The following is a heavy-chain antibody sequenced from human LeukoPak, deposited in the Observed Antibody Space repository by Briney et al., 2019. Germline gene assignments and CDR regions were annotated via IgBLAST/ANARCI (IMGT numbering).Heavy chain of an antibody. Sequence: HTGGSLRLSCAASGFTFSSCWMHWVRQAPGKGLVWVSRINSDGSSTTYADSVKGRFTISRDNAKKTLYLQMSSLRAEDTAVYYCACRGYSDPDYWGQGTLVTVSS. J-gene: IGHJ4*02. CDR3: ACRGYSDPDY. CDR2: INSDGSST. V-gene: IGHV3-74*01. CDR1: GFTFSSCW. D-gene: IGHD4-17*01.